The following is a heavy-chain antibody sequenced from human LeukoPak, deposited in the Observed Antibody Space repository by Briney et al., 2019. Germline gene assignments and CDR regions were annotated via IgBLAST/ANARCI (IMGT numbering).Heavy chain of an antibody. J-gene: IGHJ4*02. CDR3: ARAYYDSSGYYRHFDY. Sequence: PSETLSLTCTVSGGSTSSYYWSWIRQPPGKGLEWIGSIYYSGSTNYNPSLKSRVTISVDTSKNHFSLKLSSVTAADTAIYYCARAYYDSSGYYRHFDYWGQGTLVTVSS. CDR1: GGSTSSYY. V-gene: IGHV4-59*01. D-gene: IGHD3-22*01. CDR2: IYYSGST.